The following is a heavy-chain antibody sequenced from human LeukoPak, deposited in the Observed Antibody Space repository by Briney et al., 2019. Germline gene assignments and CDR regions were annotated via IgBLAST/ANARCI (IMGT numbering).Heavy chain of an antibody. CDR1: GFTFSSYG. CDR3: ANDPRGWIQLFQH. Sequence: GASLRLSCAASGFTFSSYGMHWVRQAPGKGLELVAFIRYDGSNKYYADSVKGRFTISRDNSKNTLYLQMNSLRAEDTAVYYCANDPRGWIQLFQHWGQGTLVTVSS. J-gene: IGHJ1*01. V-gene: IGHV3-30*02. CDR2: IRYDGSNK. D-gene: IGHD5-18*01.